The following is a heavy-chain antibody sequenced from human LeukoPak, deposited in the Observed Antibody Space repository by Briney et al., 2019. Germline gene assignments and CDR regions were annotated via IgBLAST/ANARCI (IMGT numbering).Heavy chain of an antibody. V-gene: IGHV1-18*01. D-gene: IGHD3-10*01. CDR3: ARYNSLLRGVTTSDY. CDR1: GYTFSNYG. Sequence: SVKVSCKASGYTFSNYGFTWVRQAPGQGLEWIGTISGRNGDVNYAPKFQGRVTMTTDTPTTTAYMELRSLRFDDTAVYYCARYNSLLRGVTTSDYWGQGSLVTVSS. J-gene: IGHJ4*02. CDR2: ISGRNGDV.